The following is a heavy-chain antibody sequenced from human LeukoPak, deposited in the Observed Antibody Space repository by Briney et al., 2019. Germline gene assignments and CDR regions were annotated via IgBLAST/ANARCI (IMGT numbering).Heavy chain of an antibody. CDR2: IYPGDSDT. Sequence: GEALKIPCKGSGYSFTSYWIGLVRQMPGEGLGWGGIIYPGDSDTKYSPSFQGPVTISADKSISTAYLQWSSLKASDTAMYYCARHHRDIVVVVAAPSYDYWGPGTLVTVSS. V-gene: IGHV5-51*01. CDR1: GYSFTSYW. CDR3: ARHHRDIVVVVAAPSYDY. J-gene: IGHJ4*02. D-gene: IGHD2-15*01.